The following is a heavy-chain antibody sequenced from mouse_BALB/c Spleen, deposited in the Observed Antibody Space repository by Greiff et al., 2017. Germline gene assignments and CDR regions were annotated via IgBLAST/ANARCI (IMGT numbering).Heavy chain of an antibody. CDR3: ARHSYDYDGGFAY. CDR1: GFTFSSYT. D-gene: IGHD2-4*01. CDR2: ISNGGGST. V-gene: IGHV5-12-2*01. Sequence: DVKLQESGGGLVQPGGSLKLSCAASGFTFSSYTMSWVRQTPEKRLEWVAYISNGGGSTYYPDTVKGRFTISRDNAKNTLYLQMSSLKSEDTAMYYCARHSYDYDGGFAYWGQGTLVTVSA. J-gene: IGHJ3*01.